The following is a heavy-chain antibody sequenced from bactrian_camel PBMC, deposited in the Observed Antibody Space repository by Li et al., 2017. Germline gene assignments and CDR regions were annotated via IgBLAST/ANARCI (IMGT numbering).Heavy chain of an antibody. Sequence: HVQLVESGGGSVQPGGSLRLSCVVSGYSSHSHCMGWFRQAPGKEREGVAAIDSGGVTSYIDSVKGRFTISHDNAKNSVDLQMNSLKPDDTAVYYCAATGQMLSVAGCRTQGTQVTVS. CDR1: GYSSHSHC. CDR2: IDSGGVT. D-gene: IGHD1*01. V-gene: IGHV3S53*01. J-gene: IGHJ4*01.